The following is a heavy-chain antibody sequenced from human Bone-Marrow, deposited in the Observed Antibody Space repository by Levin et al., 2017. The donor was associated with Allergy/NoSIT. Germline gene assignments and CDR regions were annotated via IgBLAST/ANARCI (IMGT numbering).Heavy chain of an antibody. CDR2: IRSKAYGGTA. Sequence: GGSLRLSCTASGFTFGDYVMGWCRQAPGKGLEWVGFIRSKAYGGTAQYAASVKGRFAISRDDSKRIAYLQMNGLKVEDTAVYYCTRSPPDDGYYNLDYWGQGTLVTVST. J-gene: IGHJ4*02. CDR3: TRSPPDDGYYNLDY. V-gene: IGHV3-49*03. CDR1: GFTFGDYV. D-gene: IGHD3-9*01.